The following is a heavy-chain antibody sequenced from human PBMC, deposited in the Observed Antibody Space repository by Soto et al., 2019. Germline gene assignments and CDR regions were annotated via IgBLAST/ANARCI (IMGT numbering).Heavy chain of an antibody. CDR1: GGTFSSYA. CDR3: ARYCSGGSCYDYYYGMDV. CDR2: IIPIFGTA. D-gene: IGHD2-15*01. J-gene: IGHJ6*02. Sequence: GASVKVSCKASGGTFSSYAISWVRQAPGQGLEWMGGIIPIFGTANYAQKFQGRVTITADESTSTAYMELSSLRSEDTAVYYCARYCSGGSCYDYYYGMDVWGQGTTVTVSS. V-gene: IGHV1-69*13.